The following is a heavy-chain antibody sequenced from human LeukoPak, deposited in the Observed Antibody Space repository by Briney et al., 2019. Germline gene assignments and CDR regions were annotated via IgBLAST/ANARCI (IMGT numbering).Heavy chain of an antibody. CDR2: IYYSGST. CDR1: GGSISSSSYY. Sequence: SETLSLTCTVSGGSISSSSYYWGWIRQPPGKGLEWIGSIYYSGSTYYNPSLKSRVTISVDTSKNQFSLKLSSVTAADTAVYYCARGRRRGWDSYGYFFDYWGQGTLVTVSS. CDR3: ARGRRRGWDSYGYFFDY. D-gene: IGHD5-18*01. V-gene: IGHV4-39*01. J-gene: IGHJ4*02.